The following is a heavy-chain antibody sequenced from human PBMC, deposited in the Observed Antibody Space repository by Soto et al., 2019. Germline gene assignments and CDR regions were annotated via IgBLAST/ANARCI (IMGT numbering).Heavy chain of an antibody. CDR3: ARGGGCSGGSCNFDY. CDR1: GFTFSSYW. J-gene: IGHJ4*02. Sequence: GGSLRLSCAASGFTFSSYWMHWVRQAPGKGLVWVSRINSDGSSTSYADSVKGRFTISGDNAKNSLYLQMNSLRAEDTAVYYCARGGGCSGGSCNFDYWGQGTLVTVSS. V-gene: IGHV3-74*01. CDR2: INSDGSST. D-gene: IGHD2-15*01.